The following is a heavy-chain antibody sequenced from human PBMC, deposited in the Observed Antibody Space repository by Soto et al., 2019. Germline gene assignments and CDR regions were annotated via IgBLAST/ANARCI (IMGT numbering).Heavy chain of an antibody. CDR3: GRADGYPDQ. Sequence: QVQLVQSGAEVKKPGSSVKVSCKASGGTFSSYTISWVRQAPGQGLEWMGRIIPILGIANYAQKFQGRVTITAEKTPGTAQLGLSSLRSEDTAVYYCGRADGYPDQWGQGTLVTVSS. J-gene: IGHJ5*02. CDR2: IIPILGIA. V-gene: IGHV1-69*02. CDR1: GGTFSSYT. D-gene: IGHD5-12*01.